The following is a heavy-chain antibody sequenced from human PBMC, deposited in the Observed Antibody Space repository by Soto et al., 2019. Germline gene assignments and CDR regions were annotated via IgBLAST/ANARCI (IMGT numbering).Heavy chain of an antibody. D-gene: IGHD3-3*01. J-gene: IGHJ5*02. Sequence: SETLSLTCAVYGGSFSGYYWSWIRQPPGKGLEWIGEINHSGSTNYNPSLKSRVTISVDTSKNQFSLKLSSVTAADTAVYYCARGSSPDFWSGYYFPGHNWFDPWGQGTLVTAPQ. CDR3: ARGSSPDFWSGYYFPGHNWFDP. CDR1: GGSFSGYY. V-gene: IGHV4-34*01. CDR2: INHSGST.